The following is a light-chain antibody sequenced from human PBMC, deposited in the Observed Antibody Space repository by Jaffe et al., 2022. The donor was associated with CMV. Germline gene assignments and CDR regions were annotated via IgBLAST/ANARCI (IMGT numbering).Light chain of an antibody. CDR3: AAWDYSLRTVV. J-gene: IGLJ2*01. V-gene: IGLV1-51*02. Sequence: QSVLTQPPSVSAATGQRVTISCSGSGSNIGKDFVSWYQQLPGAAPKLLLYENDQRPSAIPARFSGSKSGMSATLDITGLQTGDEADYYCAAWDYSLRTVVFGGGTRLTVL. CDR1: GSNIGKDF. CDR2: END.